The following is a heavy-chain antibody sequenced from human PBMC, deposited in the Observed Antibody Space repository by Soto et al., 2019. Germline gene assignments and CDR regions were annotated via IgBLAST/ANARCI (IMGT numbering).Heavy chain of an antibody. CDR1: GYTFTSYA. Sequence: ASVKVSCKASGYTFTSYAMHWVRQAPGQRLEWMGWINAGNGNTKYSQKFQGRVTITRDTSASTAYMELSSLRSEDTAVYYCARDQGHDYGENWFAPWGQGTLVTVSS. V-gene: IGHV1-3*01. CDR2: INAGNGNT. CDR3: ARDQGHDYGENWFAP. J-gene: IGHJ5*02. D-gene: IGHD4-17*01.